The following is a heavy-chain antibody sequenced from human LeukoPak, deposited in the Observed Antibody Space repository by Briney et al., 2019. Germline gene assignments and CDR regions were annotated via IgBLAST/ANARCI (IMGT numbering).Heavy chain of an antibody. CDR2: ITHDGSAT. CDR1: GFTFSSYA. CDR3: ASARVVEVLATPTALDY. D-gene: IGHD2-2*01. J-gene: IGHJ4*02. Sequence: GSLRLSCAASGFTFSSYAMHWVRQAPGKGLEWVAIITHDGSATYFTDSVKGRFTISRDNSKNTLYLQMNSLRAEDTAVYYCASARVVEVLATPTALDYWGQGTLVTVSS. V-gene: IGHV3-30-3*01.